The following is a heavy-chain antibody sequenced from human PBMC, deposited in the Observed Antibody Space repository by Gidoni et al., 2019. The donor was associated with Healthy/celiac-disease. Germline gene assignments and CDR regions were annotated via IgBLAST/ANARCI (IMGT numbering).Heavy chain of an antibody. D-gene: IGHD1-26*01. CDR2: IRSKANSSAT. CDR3: TRHSYPQFSGYYYYMDV. Sequence: EVQLVESGGGLVQPGGSLKLSCAASGFTLSGSALNWVRQASGKGLEWVGSIRSKANSSATAYAASVKGRFTISRDDSNNTAYLQMNSLKTEDTAVYYCTRHSYPQFSGYYYYMDVWGKGTTVTVSS. J-gene: IGHJ6*03. CDR1: GFTLSGSA. V-gene: IGHV3-73*02.